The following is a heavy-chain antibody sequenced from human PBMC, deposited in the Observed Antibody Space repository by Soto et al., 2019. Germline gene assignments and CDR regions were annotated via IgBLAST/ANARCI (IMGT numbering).Heavy chain of an antibody. CDR1: GFTFSSYA. J-gene: IGHJ4*02. CDR3: AKEHHYSSSWSEFDY. D-gene: IGHD6-13*01. Sequence: EAQLLESGGGLVQPGGSLRLSCAASGFTFSSYAMSWVRQAPGKGLEWVSAISGSGVSTYYADSVKGRFTISRDNSKNTLYLQMNSLRAEDTAVYYCAKEHHYSSSWSEFDYWGQGTLVTVSS. CDR2: ISGSGVST. V-gene: IGHV3-23*01.